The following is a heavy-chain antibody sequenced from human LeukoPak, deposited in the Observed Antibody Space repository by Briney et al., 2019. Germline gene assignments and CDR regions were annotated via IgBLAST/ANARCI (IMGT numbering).Heavy chain of an antibody. CDR1: GGSISSYY. CDR3: ARGWVYSSSAPLLY. Sequence: SETLSLTCTVSGGSISSYYWSWIRQPPGKGLEWIGYIYYSGSTNYNPSLKSRVTISVDTSKNQFSLKLSSVTAADTAVYYCARGWVYSSSAPLLYWGQGTLVTVSS. D-gene: IGHD6-6*01. CDR2: IYYSGST. J-gene: IGHJ4*02. V-gene: IGHV4-59*01.